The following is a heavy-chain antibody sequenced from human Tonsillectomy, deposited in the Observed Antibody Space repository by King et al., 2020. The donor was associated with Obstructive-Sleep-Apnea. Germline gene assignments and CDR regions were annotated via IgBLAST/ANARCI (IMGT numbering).Heavy chain of an antibody. Sequence: VQLVESGGGLVQPGGSLRLSCAASGFTFSSYWMSWVRQAPGKGRELVANIKQDGSEKYYVESVKGRFTISRDNAKNSLYLQMHSLRAEDTAVYYCARGSAYYDFWSCYYFDCWGQGTLVTVSS. V-gene: IGHV3-7*03. CDR1: GFTFSSYW. CDR3: ARGSAYYDFWSCYYFDC. D-gene: IGHD3-3*01. J-gene: IGHJ4*02. CDR2: IKQDGSEK.